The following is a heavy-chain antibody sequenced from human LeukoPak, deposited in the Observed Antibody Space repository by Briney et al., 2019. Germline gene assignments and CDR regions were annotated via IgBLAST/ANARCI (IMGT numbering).Heavy chain of an antibody. CDR2: INPDGATT. CDR1: GFTFRNYW. V-gene: IGHV3-74*01. D-gene: IGHD3-22*01. CDR3: ARELDYYDSSGYGILFDY. Sequence: GGSLRLSCAASGFTFRNYWMHWVRQAPGKGLVWVPRINPDGATTDYAGSVKGRFTISRDNAKNSLYLQMNSLRAEDTAVYYCARELDYYDSSGYGILFDYWGQGTLVTVSS. J-gene: IGHJ4*02.